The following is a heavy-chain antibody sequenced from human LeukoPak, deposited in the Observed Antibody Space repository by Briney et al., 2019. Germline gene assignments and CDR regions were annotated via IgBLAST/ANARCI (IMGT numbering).Heavy chain of an antibody. CDR2: MNPNSGNT. CDR3: ARTKRITIFGVNRIGY. D-gene: IGHD3-3*01. Sequence: ASVKVSCKASGYTFTSYDINWVRQATGQGLEWMGWMNPNSGNTGYAQKFQGRVTMTRNTSISTAYMELSSLRSEDTAVYYCARTKRITIFGVNRIGYWGQGTLVTVSS. J-gene: IGHJ4*02. V-gene: IGHV1-8*01. CDR1: GYTFTSYD.